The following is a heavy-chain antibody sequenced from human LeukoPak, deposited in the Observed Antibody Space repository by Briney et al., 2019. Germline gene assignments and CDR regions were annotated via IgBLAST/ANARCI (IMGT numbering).Heavy chain of an antibody. Sequence: PSQTLSLTCTVSGGSISSGSYYWSWIRQPAGKGLEWIGRIYTSGSTNYNPSLKSRVTISVDTSKNQFSLKLSSVTAADTAVYYCARTKKTSIAVAGTGGDSWYSDLWGRGTLVTVSS. CDR3: ARTKKTSIAVAGTGGDSWYSDL. V-gene: IGHV4-61*02. J-gene: IGHJ2*01. D-gene: IGHD6-19*01. CDR1: GGSISSGSYY. CDR2: IYTSGST.